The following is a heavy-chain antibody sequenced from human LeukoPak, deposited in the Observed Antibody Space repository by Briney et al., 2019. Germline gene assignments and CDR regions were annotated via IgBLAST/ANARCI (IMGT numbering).Heavy chain of an antibody. Sequence: ASVKVSCKASGYTFTSYGTSWVRQAPGQGLEWMGWISAYNGNTNYAQKLQGRVTMTTDTSTSTAYMELRSLRSDDTAVYYCARVIIVVVAANPGDYWGQGTLVTVSS. V-gene: IGHV1-18*01. J-gene: IGHJ4*02. D-gene: IGHD2-15*01. CDR3: ARVIIVVVAANPGDY. CDR1: GYTFTSYG. CDR2: ISAYNGNT.